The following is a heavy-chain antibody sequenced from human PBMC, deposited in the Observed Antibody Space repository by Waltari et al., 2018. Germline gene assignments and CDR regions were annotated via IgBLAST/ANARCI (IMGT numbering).Heavy chain of an antibody. J-gene: IGHJ4*02. CDR2: INHSGST. CDR3: ARGKDSSGYYLLNFDY. V-gene: IGHV4-34*01. Sequence: QVQLQQWGAGLLKPSETLSLTCAVYGGSFSGYYWRWIRQPPGKGLEWIGEINHSGSTNYNPSLKSRVTISVDTSKNQFSLKLSSVTAADTAVYYCARGKDSSGYYLLNFDYWGQGTLVTVSS. D-gene: IGHD3-22*01. CDR1: GGSFSGYY.